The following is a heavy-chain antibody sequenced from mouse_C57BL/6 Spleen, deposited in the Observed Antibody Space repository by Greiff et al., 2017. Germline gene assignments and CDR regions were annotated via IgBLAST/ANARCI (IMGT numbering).Heavy chain of an antibody. Sequence: QVQLKESGAELVKPGASVKLSCKASGYTFTSYWMHWVKQRPGQGLEWIGMIHPNSGSTNYNEKFKSKATLTVDKSSSTAYMQLSSLTSEDSAVYYCARLGRGYCDVWGTGTTVTVSS. CDR1: GYTFTSYW. V-gene: IGHV1-64*01. CDR3: ARLGRGYCDV. J-gene: IGHJ1*03. D-gene: IGHD4-1*01. CDR2: IHPNSGST.